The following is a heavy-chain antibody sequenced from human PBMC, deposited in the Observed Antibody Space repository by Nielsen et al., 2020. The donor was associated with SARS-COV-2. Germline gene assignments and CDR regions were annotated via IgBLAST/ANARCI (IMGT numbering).Heavy chain of an antibody. D-gene: IGHD3-22*01. CDR2: ISGSGGST. CDR3: AKDGTYYYDSSGYPLFDY. V-gene: IGHV3-23*01. J-gene: IGHJ4*02. Sequence: WIRQPPGKGLEWVSAISGSGGSTYYADSVKDRFTISRDNSKNTLYLQMNSLRAEDTAVYYCAKDGTYYYDSSGYPLFDYWGQGTLVTVSS.